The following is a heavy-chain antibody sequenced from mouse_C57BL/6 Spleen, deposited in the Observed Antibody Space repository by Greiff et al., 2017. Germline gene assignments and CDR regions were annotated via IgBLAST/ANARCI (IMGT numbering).Heavy chain of an antibody. CDR3: ARRDYGSPWFAY. D-gene: IGHD1-1*01. V-gene: IGHV1-69*01. J-gene: IGHJ3*01. CDR1: GYTFTSYW. CDR2: IDPSDSYT. Sequence: VQLQQPGAELVMPGASVKLSCKASGYTFTSYWMHWVKQRPGQGLEWIGEIDPSDSYTNYNQKFKGKSTLTVDNSSSTAYMQLSSLTSEDSAVYYCARRDYGSPWFAYWGQGTLVTVSA.